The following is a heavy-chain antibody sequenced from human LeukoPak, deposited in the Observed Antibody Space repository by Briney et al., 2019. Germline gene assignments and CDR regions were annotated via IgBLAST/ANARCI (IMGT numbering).Heavy chain of an antibody. CDR3: ARRGDGGRSFDY. D-gene: IGHD4-23*01. CDR2: IYSSGST. V-gene: IGHV3-53*01. CDR1: GFNVSNNY. J-gene: IGHJ4*02. Sequence: SGGSLGLSCAASGFNVSNNYMTWVRQAPGKGLEWVSLIYSSGSTYYADSVKGRFTISRDNSKNTLYLQVNSLRAEDTAVYYCARRGDGGRSFDYWGQGTLVTVSS.